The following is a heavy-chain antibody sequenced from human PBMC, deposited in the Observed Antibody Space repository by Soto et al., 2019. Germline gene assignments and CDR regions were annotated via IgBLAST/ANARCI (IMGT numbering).Heavy chain of an antibody. CDR1: GVSITTDLDY. V-gene: IGHV4-30-4*01. CDR2: IYYDGSR. D-gene: IGHD1-1*01. Sequence: QVQLQESGPGLVKPSQTLSLTCTVSGVSITTDLDYWGWVRQPPGKGLEWIGYIYYDGSRYYNPSLKSPVDISMDSSQNQFSLRLDSVTGADTAKYYCVRGTNCKTTSTCYRYFDFWGRGILVTVSS. J-gene: IGHJ4*01. CDR3: VRGTNCKTTSTCYRYFDF.